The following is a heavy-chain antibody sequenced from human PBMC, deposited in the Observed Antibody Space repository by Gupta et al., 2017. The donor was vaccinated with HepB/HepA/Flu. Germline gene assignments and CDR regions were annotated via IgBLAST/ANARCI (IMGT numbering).Heavy chain of an antibody. CDR2: MYYSGST. V-gene: IGHV4-39*01. CDR1: GGSISSSSYY. CDR3: ARNEDGMDV. J-gene: IGHJ6*02. Sequence: QLQLQESGPVLVKPSETLSLTCTVSGGSISSSSYYWGWIRQPPGKGLEWIGCMYYSGSTDYNPYLKSRVTIAGETSKKQFSLKLSSVTDADTAVEDCARNEDGMDVGGQGTTVTVSS.